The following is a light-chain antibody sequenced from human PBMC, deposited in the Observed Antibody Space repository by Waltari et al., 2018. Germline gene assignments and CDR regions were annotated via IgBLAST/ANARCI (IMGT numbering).Light chain of an antibody. J-gene: IGLJ2*01. CDR1: ATDIGGYDY. CDR2: AVS. CDR3: TSYTSKNTFI. Sequence: QSALTQPASVFGSLGQSVTISCTGTATDIGGYDYVSWYQQHSGKAPKLLIFAVSNRPPGISAAFSASKSGNPASLSVSGLQTEDEADYHCTSYTSKNTFIFGGGTRLTVL. V-gene: IGLV2-14*03.